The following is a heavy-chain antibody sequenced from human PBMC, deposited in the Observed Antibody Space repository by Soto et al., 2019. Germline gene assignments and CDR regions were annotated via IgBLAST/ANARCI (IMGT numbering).Heavy chain of an antibody. J-gene: IGHJ3*01. Sequence: QVQLVQSGAEVKQPGASVKVSCKTSGYTFTNFGLGWVRQAPGQGLEWMGCITAYNGYTEYAQNLQGRVTMTTETSTSTAYMELRRLRSDGTGVYLCARKIGDAVAGLITRGACDFWGQGTMVTVSS. V-gene: IGHV1-18*01. CDR1: GYTFTNFG. CDR3: ARKIGDAVAGLITRGACDF. CDR2: ITAYNGYT. D-gene: IGHD6-19*01.